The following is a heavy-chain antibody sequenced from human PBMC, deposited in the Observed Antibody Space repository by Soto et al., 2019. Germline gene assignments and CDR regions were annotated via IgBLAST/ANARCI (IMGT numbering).Heavy chain of an antibody. J-gene: IGHJ6*02. CDR1: GGSVNSDNHY. CDR2: MYDSGST. D-gene: IGHD6-13*01. Sequence: PSETLSLTCTVSGGSVNSDNHYWSWIRQPPGKGLEWIGYMYDSGSTHYKPSLKSRVTISVDTSKNQFSLKLTSVTAADTAVYYCTRQERDATAGFYGMDVWGQGTTVTVYS. V-gene: IGHV4-61*01. CDR3: TRQERDATAGFYGMDV.